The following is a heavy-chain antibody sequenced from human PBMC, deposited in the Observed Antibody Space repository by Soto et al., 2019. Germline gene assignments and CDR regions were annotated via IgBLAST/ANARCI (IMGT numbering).Heavy chain of an antibody. CDR2: IYHSGTT. CDR1: GDSITGSY. Sequence: PSETLSLTCTVSGDSITGSYWSWIRQPPGKTLEWIGYIYHSGTTTYNPSLKSRVSISVDTSKNQFSLRLTSVIAADTAVYYCARDMPYAAGSLAGCDYWGQGILVTVPQ. J-gene: IGHJ4*02. D-gene: IGHD1-26*01. V-gene: IGHV4-59*01. CDR3: ARDMPYAAGSLAGCDY.